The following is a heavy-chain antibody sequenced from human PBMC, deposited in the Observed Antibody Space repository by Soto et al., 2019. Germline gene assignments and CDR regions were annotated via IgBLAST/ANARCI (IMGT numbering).Heavy chain of an antibody. Sequence: ASVKVSCKASGYTFTGYYMHWVRQAPGQGLEWMGWINPNSGGTNYAQKFQGWVNMTRDTSISTAYMELSRLRSDDTAVYYCARDLAGPKSYYYDSSGYYSGRYYYYYGMDVWGQGTTVTVSS. CDR3: ARDLAGPKSYYYDSSGYYSGRYYYYYGMDV. J-gene: IGHJ6*02. D-gene: IGHD3-22*01. V-gene: IGHV1-2*04. CDR2: INPNSGGT. CDR1: GYTFTGYY.